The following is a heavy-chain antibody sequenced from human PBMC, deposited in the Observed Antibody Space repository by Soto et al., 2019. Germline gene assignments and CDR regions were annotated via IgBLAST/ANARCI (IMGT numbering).Heavy chain of an antibody. CDR1: GFTFSSYG. V-gene: IGHV3-33*01. CDR2: IWYDGSNK. Sequence: VGSLRLSCAASGFTFSSYGMHWVRQAPGKGLEWVAVIWYDGSNKYYADSVKGRFTISRDNSKNTLYLQMNSLRAEDTAVYYCARDSRIAAISHGMDVWGQGTTVTVSS. J-gene: IGHJ6*02. D-gene: IGHD6-25*01. CDR3: ARDSRIAAISHGMDV.